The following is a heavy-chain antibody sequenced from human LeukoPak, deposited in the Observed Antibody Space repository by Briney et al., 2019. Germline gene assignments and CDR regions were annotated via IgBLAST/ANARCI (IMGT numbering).Heavy chain of an antibody. D-gene: IGHD3-10*01. CDR1: GFTFSSYG. Sequence: PGGSLRLSCAASGFTFSSYGMHWVRQAPGKGLEWVAVISYDGSNKYYADSVKGRFTISRDNSKNTLYLQMNSLRAEDTAVYYCARDRRPMAYFDYWGQGTLVTVSS. CDR3: ARDRRPMAYFDY. V-gene: IGHV3-30*03. CDR2: ISYDGSNK. J-gene: IGHJ4*02.